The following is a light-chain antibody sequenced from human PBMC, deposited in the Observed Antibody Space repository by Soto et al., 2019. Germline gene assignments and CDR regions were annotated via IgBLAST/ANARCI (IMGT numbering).Light chain of an antibody. CDR3: QQLSHYPYT. J-gene: IGKJ2*01. CDR2: YSS. Sequence: DIQLTQSPSFLAASVEDRVTISCRASYDISSSLAWYQQEPGKPPKLLIYYSSTLQTGVPSRFTGSGSGRELTLTIRGLQIGDFATYFCQQLSHYPYTFGLGTKLEI. CDR1: YDISSS. V-gene: IGKV1-9*01.